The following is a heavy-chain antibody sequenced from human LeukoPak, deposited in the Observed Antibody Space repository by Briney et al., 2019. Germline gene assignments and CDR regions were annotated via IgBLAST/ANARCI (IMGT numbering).Heavy chain of an antibody. CDR3: AKDRELEREGAYFDY. CDR2: ISSDGGST. J-gene: IGHJ4*02. D-gene: IGHD1-1*01. Sequence: GGSLRLSCAASGFTFDAYAMHWVRQAPGKGLEWVSLISSDGGSTYYADSVKGRFTISRDNNKNSLYLQMNSLRAEDTALYYCAKDRELEREGAYFDYWGQGTLVTVSS. CDR1: GFTFDAYA. V-gene: IGHV3-43D*03.